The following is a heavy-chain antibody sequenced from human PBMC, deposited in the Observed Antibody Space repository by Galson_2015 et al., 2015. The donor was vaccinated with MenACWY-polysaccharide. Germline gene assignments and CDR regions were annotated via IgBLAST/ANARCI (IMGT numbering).Heavy chain of an antibody. CDR3: ARDHSGWLNYSLDY. Sequence: SLRLSCAASGFSFGDYEMNWVRQAPGKGLEWVSYISSSGDTIYYADFVKGRFTISRDNGKNSLHLQMSSLSAEDTAVYYCARDHSGWLNYSLDYWGQGALVTVSA. CDR1: GFSFGDYE. J-gene: IGHJ4*02. V-gene: IGHV3-48*03. D-gene: IGHD6-19*01. CDR2: ISSSGDTI.